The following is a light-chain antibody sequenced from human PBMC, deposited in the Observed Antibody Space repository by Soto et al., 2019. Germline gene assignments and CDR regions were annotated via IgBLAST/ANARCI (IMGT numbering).Light chain of an antibody. CDR2: SNN. CDR1: SSNIGSNT. CDR3: AAWDGSLNGYV. V-gene: IGLV1-44*01. Sequence: QSVLTQPPSTSGTTGQRVTISCSGGSSNIGSNTVNWYQHLPGTAPKLLIYSNNQRPSGVPDRFSGSKSGTSASLAVSGLQSEDEADYYCAAWDGSLNGYVFGTGTKV. J-gene: IGLJ1*01.